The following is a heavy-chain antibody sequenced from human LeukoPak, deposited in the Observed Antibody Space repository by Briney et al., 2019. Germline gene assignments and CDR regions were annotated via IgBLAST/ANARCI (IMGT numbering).Heavy chain of an antibody. J-gene: IGHJ4*02. CDR2: ISYDGSNK. V-gene: IGHV3-30-3*01. Sequence: GGSLRLSCAASGFTFSSYAMHWVRQAPGKGLEWVAVISYDGSNKYYADSVKGRFTISRDNSKNTLYLQMNSLRAEDTAVYYYARDLYPMTSPFDYWGQGTLVTVSS. CDR1: GFTFSSYA. D-gene: IGHD3-22*01. CDR3: ARDLYPMTSPFDY.